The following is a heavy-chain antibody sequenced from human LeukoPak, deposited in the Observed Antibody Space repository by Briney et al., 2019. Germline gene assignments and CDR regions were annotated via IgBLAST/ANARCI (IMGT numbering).Heavy chain of an antibody. CDR1: GGSISSSSYY. Sequence: SETLSLTCTVSGGSISSSSYYWGWIRQPPGKGLEWIGSIYYSGSTYYNPSLKSRVTISVDTSKNQFSLKLSSVTAADTAVYYCASRTRITGTSYYYYYYMDVWGKGTTVTVSS. V-gene: IGHV4-39*01. CDR2: IYYSGST. CDR3: ASRTRITGTSYYYYYYMDV. D-gene: IGHD1-7*01. J-gene: IGHJ6*03.